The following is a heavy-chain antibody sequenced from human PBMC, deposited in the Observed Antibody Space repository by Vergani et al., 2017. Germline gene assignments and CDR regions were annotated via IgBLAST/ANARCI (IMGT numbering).Heavy chain of an antibody. J-gene: IGHJ1*01. CDR3: ARDHNRWSPSDFQH. V-gene: IGHV3-7*03. CDR2: IKQDGSEK. Sequence: EVQLVESGGGLVQPGGSLRLSCAASGFTFSSYWMSWVRQAPGQGLEWVANIKQDGSEKYYVDSVKGRFTISRDNAKNSLYLQMNSLRAEDTAVYYCARDHNRWSPSDFQHWGQGTLVTVSS. CDR1: GFTFSSYW. D-gene: IGHD1-14*01.